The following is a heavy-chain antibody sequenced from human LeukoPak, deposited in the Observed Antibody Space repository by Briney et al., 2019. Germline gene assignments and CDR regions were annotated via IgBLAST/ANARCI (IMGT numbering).Heavy chain of an antibody. V-gene: IGHV1-2*06. CDR2: INPNSGGT. Sequence: GASVKVSCKASGYTFTGYYIHWVRQAPGQGLEWMGRINPNSGGTNYAQKSQGRVTMTRDTSISTAYMELSRLRSDDTAVYYCAREPNDILTTYYVNAGLPNWGQGTLVTVSS. CDR1: GYTFTGYY. CDR3: AREPNDILTTYYVNAGLPN. D-gene: IGHD3-9*01. J-gene: IGHJ4*02.